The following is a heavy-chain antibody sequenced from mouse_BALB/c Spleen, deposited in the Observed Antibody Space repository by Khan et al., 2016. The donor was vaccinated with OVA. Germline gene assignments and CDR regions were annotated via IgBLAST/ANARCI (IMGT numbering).Heavy chain of an antibody. CDR2: ISSGGSYT. Sequence: EVMLVESGGDLVKPGGSLKLSCAASGFTFSSFGMSWIRQTPDKRLEWVATISSGGSYTYYPDSVKGRFTISRDNAKNTLYLQMSSLKPDDTAMYYCARQYSNSFFEYWGQGTTLTVSS. J-gene: IGHJ2*01. CDR3: ARQYSNSFFEY. D-gene: IGHD2-5*01. CDR1: GFTFSSFG. V-gene: IGHV5-6*01.